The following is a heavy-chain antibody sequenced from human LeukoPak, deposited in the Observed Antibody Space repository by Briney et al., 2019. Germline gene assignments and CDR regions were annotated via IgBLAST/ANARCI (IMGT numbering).Heavy chain of an antibody. CDR3: ARGTQVRRSGIDY. CDR1: RDSISNYY. CDR2: IYYTGST. D-gene: IGHD1-26*01. J-gene: IGHJ4*02. V-gene: IGHV4-59*01. Sequence: TSETLSLTCSVSRDSISNYYWSWIRQSPGRGLEWLGYIYYTGSTNYNPSLKSRVTMSVDTSKNQFSLKLTSVTAADTAVYYCARGTQVRRSGIDYWGQGTLVTVSS.